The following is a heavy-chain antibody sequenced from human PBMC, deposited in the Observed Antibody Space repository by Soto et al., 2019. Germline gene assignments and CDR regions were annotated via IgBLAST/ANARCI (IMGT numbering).Heavy chain of an antibody. D-gene: IGHD2-15*01. J-gene: IGHJ6*02. CDR2: ILSNDEE. V-gene: IGHV2-26*01. CDR1: GFSLSDADVG. CDR3: ARIRGYCSGGSCYFYYFARDV. Sequence: QVTLKESGPVLVKPTETLTLTCTVSGFSLSDADVGVAWIRQPPGKALEWLAHILSNDEEVFSSSLRTRLTISKDTSRSQVVLTMSNMEPVDTATYYCARIRGYCSGGSCYFYYFARDVWGQGTTVTFS.